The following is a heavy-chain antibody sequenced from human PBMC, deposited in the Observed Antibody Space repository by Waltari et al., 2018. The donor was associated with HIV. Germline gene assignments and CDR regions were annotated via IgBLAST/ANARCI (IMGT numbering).Heavy chain of an antibody. CDR2: IHHSGSS. D-gene: IGHD3-22*01. V-gene: IGHV4-39*01. J-gene: IGHJ5*02. CDR3: ARLHYDSRHSYPRAFDP. Sequence: QPQLQESGPGLVKPSETLSLNCSVSSVSIRGSPYYWAWLRQSPGKGLQWIGNIHHSGSSYYNPSLQSRVSMSVDTSNNLFSLKLTSVTATDTAVYYCARLHYDSRHSYPRAFDPWGQGTLLTVSS. CDR1: SVSIRGSPYY.